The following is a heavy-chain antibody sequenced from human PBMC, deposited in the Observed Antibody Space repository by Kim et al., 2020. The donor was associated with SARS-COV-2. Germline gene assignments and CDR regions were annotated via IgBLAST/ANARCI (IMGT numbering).Heavy chain of an antibody. D-gene: IGHD3-10*01. Sequence: SETLSLTCSVSGGSISSSSYYWGWIRQPPGKGLEWIGNIYYSGSTYYNPSLKSRVTISVDTSKNQFSLKLSSVTAADTAVYYCARRKYYGSGSYFDWFDPWGQGTLVPPPQ. CDR2: IYYSGST. J-gene: IGHJ5*02. V-gene: IGHV4-39*01. CDR1: GGSISSSSYY. CDR3: ARRKYYGSGSYFDWFDP.